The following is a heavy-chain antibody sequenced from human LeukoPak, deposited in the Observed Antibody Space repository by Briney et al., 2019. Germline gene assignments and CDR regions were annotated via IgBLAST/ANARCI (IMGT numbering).Heavy chain of an antibody. J-gene: IGHJ4*02. CDR3: AELAYDFVWGSYRPPHFDY. Sequence: PGGSLRLSCAASGFTFSNYAMSWVRQAPGKGLEWVSGISGGGGSTYYADSVKGRFTISRDNSKNTLYLEMNSLSAGDTAKYFCAELAYDFVWGSYRPPHFDYWGQGTLVTVSS. CDR1: GFTFSNYA. CDR2: ISGGGGST. V-gene: IGHV3-23*01. D-gene: IGHD3-16*02.